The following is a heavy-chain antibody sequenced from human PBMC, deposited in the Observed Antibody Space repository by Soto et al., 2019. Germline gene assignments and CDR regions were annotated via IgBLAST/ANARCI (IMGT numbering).Heavy chain of an antibody. V-gene: IGHV4-59*02. CDR3: ARGGPSSKWLDP. CDR1: GGSVSSYY. J-gene: IGHJ5*02. CDR2: IYNGGTT. Sequence: SETLSLTCTVSGGSVSSYYWSWVRQPPGKRPEWIAYIYNGGTTNYNPSLKSRLTISLDTSKNQFSLKLSPVTAADTAVYFCARGGPSSKWLDPWGQGIQVTVSS.